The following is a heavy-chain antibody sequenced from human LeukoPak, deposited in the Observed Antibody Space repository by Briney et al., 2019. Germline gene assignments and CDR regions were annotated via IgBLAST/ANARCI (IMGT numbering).Heavy chain of an antibody. J-gene: IGHJ6*03. D-gene: IGHD6-6*01. Sequence: GPSVKVSCKASGGTFSSYTISWVRQAPGQRLEWMGRIIPIFGKANYAQKIQGRVTITTDESTSTAYMELSSLRSEDTAVYYCARNPSIAARIYYYYMDVWGKGTTVTVSS. CDR1: GGTFSSYT. CDR2: IIPIFGKA. V-gene: IGHV1-69*05. CDR3: ARNPSIAARIYYYYMDV.